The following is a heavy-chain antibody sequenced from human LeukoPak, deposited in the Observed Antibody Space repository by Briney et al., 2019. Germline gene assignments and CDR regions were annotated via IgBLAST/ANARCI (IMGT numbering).Heavy chain of an antibody. CDR2: ISYDGRNK. D-gene: IGHD2-2*01. Sequence: PGGSLRLSCVASGFTLSNYGMHWVRQAPGKGLEWVAVISYDGRNKYYADSVKGRFTISRDNSKNTLYLQMNSLRAEDTAVYYCARGYCSGTSCPNDYWGQGTLVTVSS. CDR1: GFTLSNYG. J-gene: IGHJ4*02. CDR3: ARGYCSGTSCPNDY. V-gene: IGHV3-30*03.